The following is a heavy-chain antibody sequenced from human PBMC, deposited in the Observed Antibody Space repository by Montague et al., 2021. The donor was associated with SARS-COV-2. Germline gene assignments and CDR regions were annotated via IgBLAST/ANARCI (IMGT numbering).Heavy chain of an antibody. Sequence: SETLSLTCTVSGDSTSCPNCYWAWIRQPPGKGLEWLAYIYYSGGXXSXXXXKXRVSMSVDTSKNQFSLKLTSVTAADTAVYYCARAVSVRRAVNWFDPWGQGTLVTVSS. CDR2: IYYSGGX. J-gene: IGHJ5*02. CDR1: GDSTSCPNCY. CDR3: ARAVSVRRAVNWFDP. V-gene: IGHV4-61*01. D-gene: IGHD3-10*01.